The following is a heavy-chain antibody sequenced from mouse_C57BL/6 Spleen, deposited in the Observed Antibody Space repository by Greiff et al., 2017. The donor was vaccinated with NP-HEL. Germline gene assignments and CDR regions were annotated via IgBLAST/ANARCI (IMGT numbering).Heavy chain of an antibody. CDR1: GFNIKDDY. Sequence: EVQGVESGAELVRPGASVKLSCTASGFNIKDDYMHWVKQRPEQGLEWIGWIDPENGDTEYASKFQGKATITADTSSNTAYLQLSSLTSEDTAVYYCTDYDYDKGFAYWGQGTLVTVSA. D-gene: IGHD2-4*01. V-gene: IGHV14-4*01. CDR3: TDYDYDKGFAY. J-gene: IGHJ3*01. CDR2: IDPENGDT.